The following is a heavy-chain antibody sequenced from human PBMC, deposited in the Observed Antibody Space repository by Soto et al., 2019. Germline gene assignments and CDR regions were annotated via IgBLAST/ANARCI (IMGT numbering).Heavy chain of an antibody. CDR3: ARGGGYCSGGSCYSGNWFDP. J-gene: IGHJ5*02. V-gene: IGHV4-34*01. Sequence: SETLSLTCAVYGGSFSGYYWSWIRQPPGKGLEWIGEINHSGSTNYNPSLKSRVTLSVDTSKNQFSLKLSSVTAADTAVYYCARGGGYCSGGSCYSGNWFDPWGQGTLVTVSS. CDR2: INHSGST. CDR1: GGSFSGYY. D-gene: IGHD2-15*01.